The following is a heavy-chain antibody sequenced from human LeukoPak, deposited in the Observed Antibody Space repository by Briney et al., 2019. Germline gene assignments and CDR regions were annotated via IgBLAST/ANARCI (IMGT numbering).Heavy chain of an antibody. CDR3: ARDRRRYGFDP. CDR2: ISSNGGST. CDR1: GFTVSSNY. D-gene: IGHD3-9*01. Sequence: GGSLRLSCAASGFTVSSNYMSWVRQAPGKGLEYVSAISSNGGSTYYANSVKGRFTISRDNSKNTLYLQMGSLRAEDMAVYYCARDRRRYGFDPWGQGTLVTVSS. V-gene: IGHV3-64*01. J-gene: IGHJ5*02.